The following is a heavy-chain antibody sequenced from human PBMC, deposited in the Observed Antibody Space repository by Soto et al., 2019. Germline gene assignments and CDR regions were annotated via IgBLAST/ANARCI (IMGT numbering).Heavy chain of an antibody. CDR1: GFTFSDYY. J-gene: IGHJ4*02. CDR3: ARATTYDSSGYYPDK. V-gene: IGHV3-11*01. D-gene: IGHD3-22*01. Sequence: AGSLRLSCAASGFTFSDYYMSWIRQAPGKGLEWISYISSGGIPIDYADSGRGRSTISRDNAKNSLYLQMNSLRAEDTAVYYFARATTYDSSGYYPDKWGQGTLVTVSS. CDR2: ISSGGIPI.